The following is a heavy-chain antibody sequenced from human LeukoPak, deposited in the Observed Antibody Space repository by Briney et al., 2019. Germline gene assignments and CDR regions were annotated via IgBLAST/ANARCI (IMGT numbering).Heavy chain of an antibody. V-gene: IGHV1-18*01. CDR3: ARPGGSSWLHEYYFDY. J-gene: IGHJ4*02. CDR1: GYTFTSYG. CDR2: ISAYNGNT. Sequence: GASVTVSCTASGYTFTSYGISWVRQAPGQGLEWMGWISAYNGNTNYAQKLQGRVTMTTDTSTSTAYMELRSLRSDDTAVYYCARPGGSSWLHEYYFDYWGQGTLVTVSS. D-gene: IGHD6-13*01.